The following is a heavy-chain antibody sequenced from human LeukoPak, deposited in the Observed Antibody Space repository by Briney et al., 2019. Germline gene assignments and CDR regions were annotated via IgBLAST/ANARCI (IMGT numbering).Heavy chain of an antibody. J-gene: IGHJ4*02. D-gene: IGHD6-19*01. V-gene: IGHV3-23*01. Sequence: PGGSLRLSCAASGFTFSSYAMSWVRQAPGKGLEWVSAISGSGGSTYYADSVKGRFTISRDNSRNTLYLQMNSLRAEDTAVYYCAKKSIAVAAGYYFDYWGQGTLVTVSS. CDR3: AKKSIAVAAGYYFDY. CDR1: GFTFSSYA. CDR2: ISGSGGST.